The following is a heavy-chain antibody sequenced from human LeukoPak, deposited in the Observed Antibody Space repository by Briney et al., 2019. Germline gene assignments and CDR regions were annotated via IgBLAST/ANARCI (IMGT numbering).Heavy chain of an antibody. CDR3: ARKGIGNWGSDY. CDR2: ISTSSSII. V-gene: IGHV3-48*02. Sequence: GGSLRLSCAASGFTFSSYGMNWVRQAPGKGLEWVSHISTSSSIIYYADSVEGRFTISRDNAKNSLYLQMNSLRDEDTAVYYCARKGIGNWGSDYWGQGTLVTVSS. CDR1: GFTFSSYG. J-gene: IGHJ4*02. D-gene: IGHD7-27*01.